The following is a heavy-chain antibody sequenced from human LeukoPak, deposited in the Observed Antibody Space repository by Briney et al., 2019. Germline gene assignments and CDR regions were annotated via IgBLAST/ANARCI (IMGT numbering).Heavy chain of an antibody. J-gene: IGHJ4*02. D-gene: IGHD1-1*01. CDR1: GGSFNGYY. V-gene: IGHV4-34*01. CDR3: ARVQQLADFDY. Sequence: SETLSLTCAVSGGSFNGYYWSWIRQPPGKGLEWIGEIDHSGSATYSPSLQSRVLISKDKSNNQFSLKLNSVTAADTAVYYCARVQQLADFDYWGQGNLVTVSS. CDR2: IDHSGSA.